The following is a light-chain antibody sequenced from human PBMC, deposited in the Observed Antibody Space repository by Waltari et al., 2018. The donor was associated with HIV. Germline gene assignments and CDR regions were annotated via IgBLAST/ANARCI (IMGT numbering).Light chain of an antibody. CDR2: HSS. CDR3: QQYHHWPPLT. Sequence: PQSPATISVSPCGSVTVSCRASQNVDDKLAWYQQKPGQSPRLLIYHSSVRAAGVPTRFGGAGSATNFTLTITSLQSEDFALYFCQQYHHWPPLTFGGGSRVELK. CDR1: QNVDDK. J-gene: IGKJ4*01. V-gene: IGKV3D-15*01.